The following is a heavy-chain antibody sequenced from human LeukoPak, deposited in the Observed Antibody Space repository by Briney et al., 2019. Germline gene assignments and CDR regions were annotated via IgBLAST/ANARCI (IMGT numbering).Heavy chain of an antibody. CDR3: AKDSRDGYNYFDY. CDR1: GFTFSSYA. J-gene: IGHJ4*02. D-gene: IGHD5-24*01. V-gene: IGHV3-23*01. Sequence: GGSLRLSCAASGFTFSSYAMSWVRQALGKGLEWVSAISGSGGSTYYADSVKGRFTISRDNSKNTLYLQMNSLRVEDTAVYYCAKDSRDGYNYFDYWGQGTLVTVSS. CDR2: ISGSGGST.